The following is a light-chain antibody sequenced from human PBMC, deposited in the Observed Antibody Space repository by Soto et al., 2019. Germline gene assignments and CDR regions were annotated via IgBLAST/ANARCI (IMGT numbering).Light chain of an antibody. V-gene: IGKV1-39*01. CDR3: QQSYSSPPT. Sequence: IQMTQSPSSLSASVGDRVTITCRASQTISSWLAWYQQKPGKAPKLLSFAASSLQSWVPSRFSGSRSGPDFTLTSSSLQPEDFATYYCQQSYSSPPTFGQGTKVDNK. CDR1: QTISSW. J-gene: IGKJ1*01. CDR2: AAS.